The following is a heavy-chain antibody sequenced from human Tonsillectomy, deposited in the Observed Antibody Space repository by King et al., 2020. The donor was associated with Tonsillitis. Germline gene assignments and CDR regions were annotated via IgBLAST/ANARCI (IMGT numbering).Heavy chain of an antibody. D-gene: IGHD2-15*01. J-gene: IGHJ6*02. CDR2: ISYDGSNK. CDR3: AKETPVDDGMDV. CDR1: GFTFSTYG. V-gene: IGHV3-30*18. Sequence: VQLMESGGGVVQPGRSLRLSCAASGFTFSTYGMHWVRQAPGKGLEWVAVISYDGSNKYYADSVKGRFTISRDNSKNTLYLQMNSLRAEDTAVYYCAKETPVDDGMDVWGQGTTVTVSS.